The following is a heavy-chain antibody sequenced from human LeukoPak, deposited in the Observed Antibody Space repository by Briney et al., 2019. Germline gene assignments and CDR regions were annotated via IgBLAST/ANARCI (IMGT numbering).Heavy chain of an antibody. J-gene: IGHJ4*02. Sequence: SETLSLTCTVSGGSISSYYWSWIRQPPGKGLEWIGYIYYSGSTNYNPSPKSRITISVDTSKNQFSLKLSSVTAADTAVYYCARSMRGYSDYWGQGTLVTVSS. V-gene: IGHV4-59*01. D-gene: IGHD5-12*01. CDR3: ARSMRGYSDY. CDR2: IYYSGST. CDR1: GGSISSYY.